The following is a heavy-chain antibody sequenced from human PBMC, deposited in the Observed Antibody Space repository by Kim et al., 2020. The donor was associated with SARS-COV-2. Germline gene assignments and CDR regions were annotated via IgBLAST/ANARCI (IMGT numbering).Heavy chain of an antibody. J-gene: IGHJ5*01. D-gene: IGHD6-13*01. CDR3: ARGPGYSSSWYGARNWFDP. CDR1: GGSFSGYY. V-gene: IGHV4-34*01. Sequence: SETLSLTCAVYGGSFSGYYWSWIRQPPGKGLEWIGEINHSGSTNYNPSLKSRVTISVDTSKNQFSLKLSSVTAADTVVYYCARGPGYSSSWYGARNWFDPWGQGTLVTDS. CDR2: INHSGST.